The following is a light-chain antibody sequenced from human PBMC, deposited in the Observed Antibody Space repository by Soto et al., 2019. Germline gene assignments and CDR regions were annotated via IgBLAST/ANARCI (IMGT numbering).Light chain of an antibody. CDR2: DIN. CDR1: SSDVGNYIF. J-gene: IGLJ1*01. CDR3: VSYTTSASYV. Sequence: QSVLTQPASVSGSPGQSITISCTGTSSDVGNYIFVSWYRQHPGKVPKLMIYDINNRPSGVSNRFSGSKSGNTASLTISGLQAEDEADYYCVSYTTSASYVFGTGTKLTVL. V-gene: IGLV2-14*01.